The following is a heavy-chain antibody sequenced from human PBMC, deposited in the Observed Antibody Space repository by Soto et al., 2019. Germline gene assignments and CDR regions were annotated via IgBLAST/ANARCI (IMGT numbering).Heavy chain of an antibody. CDR2: IIPMFGTA. D-gene: IGHD3-22*01. Sequence: QVQLVQSGAEVKKPGSSVKVSCKASGDTFSSYAINWVRQAPGQGLEWMGGIIPMFGTANYAQKFKGRVTVTASESTSTVYLELSSRRSEDAAVYYCARVGPAHYYDSSGYYSPLDYWGQGTLVTVSS. V-gene: IGHV1-69*01. J-gene: IGHJ4*02. CDR1: GDTFSSYA. CDR3: ARVGPAHYYDSSGYYSPLDY.